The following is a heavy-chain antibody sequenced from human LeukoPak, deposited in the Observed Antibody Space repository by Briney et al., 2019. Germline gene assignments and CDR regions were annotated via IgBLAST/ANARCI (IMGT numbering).Heavy chain of an antibody. D-gene: IGHD2-15*01. CDR3: AKASLGSCSGAKCYHFDN. J-gene: IGHJ4*02. CDR1: GFPFNNYA. V-gene: IGHV3-23*01. Sequence: TGGALSLSCFASGFPFNNYAMSWVRHVPGKRLEGVPTFSGPLETTYYAPSIEGRFNISRDNSSNTVSLQMNSLRAEDTAIYYCAKASLGSCSGAKCYHFDNWGQGTLVTVSS. CDR2: FSGPLETT.